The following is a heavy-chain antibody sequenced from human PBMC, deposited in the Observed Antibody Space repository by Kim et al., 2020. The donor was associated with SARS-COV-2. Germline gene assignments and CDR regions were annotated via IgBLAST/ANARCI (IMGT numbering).Heavy chain of an antibody. Sequence: GYAQKSQGRVTMTRNTSISTAYMELSSLRSEDTAVYYCARGGYGDFPTHVWGQGTLVTVSS. D-gene: IGHD4-17*01. V-gene: IGHV1-8*01. J-gene: IGHJ4*02. CDR3: ARGGYGDFPTHV.